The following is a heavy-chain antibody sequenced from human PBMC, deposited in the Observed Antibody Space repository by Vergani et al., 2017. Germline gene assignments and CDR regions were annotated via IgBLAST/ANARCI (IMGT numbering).Heavy chain of an antibody. D-gene: IGHD1-26*01. Sequence: EVQLLESGGGFVQPGGSLRLFCAASGFTFSIYSMCWVPQAPGKGLVWGSSISCSGGSTYYADSVKGRFTISRENYKNTLYLQMNSLRDEDTAVYYWAKEPDSIVGTPDVDYWGQGTLVTVSS. J-gene: IGHJ4*02. CDR3: AKEPDSIVGTPDVDY. CDR2: ISCSGGST. V-gene: IGHV3-23*01. CDR1: GFTFSIYS.